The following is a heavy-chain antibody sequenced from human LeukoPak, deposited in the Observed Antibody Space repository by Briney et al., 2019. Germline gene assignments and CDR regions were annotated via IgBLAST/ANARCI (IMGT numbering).Heavy chain of an antibody. CDR2: ISSTSSPYI. CDR3: ARDRGLPRSSGGAFDI. Sequence: GSLXLSCAASGFTFRSYSMNWVRQAPGKGLEWVSSISSTSSPYIYSAHSVQPPFTISRDNAKNSLYLQMTSLRAEDTAVYYCARDRGLPRSSGGAFDIWGQGTMVTVSS. V-gene: IGHV3-21*01. J-gene: IGHJ3*02. CDR1: GFTFRSYS. D-gene: IGHD2-15*01.